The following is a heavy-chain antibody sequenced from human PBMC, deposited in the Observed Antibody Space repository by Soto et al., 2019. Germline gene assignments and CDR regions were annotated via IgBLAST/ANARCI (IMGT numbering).Heavy chain of an antibody. CDR1: GGTFTGYY. Sequence: ASVKVSCKASGGTFTGYYIHWVRQAPGQGLEWMGWINPNSGGTNYAQNLQGRVTMTRDTSISTAYMELSRLTSDDTAVYYCASGGNYSTSLGEWWGQGTRITV. J-gene: IGHJ4*02. D-gene: IGHD2-21*01. V-gene: IGHV1-2*02. CDR2: INPNSGGT. CDR3: ASGGNYSTSLGEW.